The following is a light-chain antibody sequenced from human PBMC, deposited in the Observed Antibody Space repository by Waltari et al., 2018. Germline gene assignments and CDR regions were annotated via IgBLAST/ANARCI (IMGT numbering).Light chain of an antibody. Sequence: QSALTQPASVSGSPGQSITISCTGTRSDVGSYNLVSWYQHQPGKAPKLMIYEGSKRPSGVSNRFSGSKSGNTASLTISGLQAEDEADYYCCSYAGSSTYVVFGGGTKLTVL. CDR1: RSDVGSYNL. J-gene: IGLJ2*01. CDR2: EGS. V-gene: IGLV2-23*01. CDR3: CSYAGSSTYVV.